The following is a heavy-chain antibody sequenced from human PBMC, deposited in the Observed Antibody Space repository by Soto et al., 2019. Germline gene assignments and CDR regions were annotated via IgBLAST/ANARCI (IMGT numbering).Heavy chain of an antibody. J-gene: IGHJ4*02. V-gene: IGHV2-5*02. Sequence: QITLKESGPTLVKPTQTLTLTCTFSGFSLSTSGVGVGWIRQPPGKALEWLALISWDDDKRYSPSLKSRLTNXKXXSKNQVVLTMTNMDPVDTGTYYCAHYSAGWYSFDYWGQGTLVTVSS. CDR2: ISWDDDK. D-gene: IGHD6-19*01. CDR1: GFSLSTSGVG. CDR3: AHYSAGWYSFDY.